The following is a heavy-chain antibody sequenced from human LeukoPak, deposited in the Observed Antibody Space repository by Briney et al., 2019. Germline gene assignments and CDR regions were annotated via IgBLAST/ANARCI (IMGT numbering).Heavy chain of an antibody. Sequence: EEPLKISCKGAGYSFTSYWNGWVRQMPGKGLEWMGIIYPGDSDTRYSPSFQGQVTISADKSINTAYLQWSSLKAPDTAMYYCARGLRGSYYDGFDIWGQGTMVTVSS. CDR2: IYPGDSDT. CDR1: GYSFTSYW. J-gene: IGHJ3*02. D-gene: IGHD1-26*01. V-gene: IGHV5-51*01. CDR3: ARGLRGSYYDGFDI.